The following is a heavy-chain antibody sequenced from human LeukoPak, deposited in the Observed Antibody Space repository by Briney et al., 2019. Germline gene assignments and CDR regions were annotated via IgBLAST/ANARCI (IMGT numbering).Heavy chain of an antibody. V-gene: IGHV4-34*01. CDR3: ARNTIEALDY. CDR1: GGSFSGYY. J-gene: IGHJ4*02. CDR2: INHSGST. Sequence: SETLSLTCAVYGGSFSGYYWSWIRQPPGKGLEWIGEINHSGSTNYNPSLKSRVTISVDTSKNQFSLKLSSVTAADTAVYYCARNTIEALDYWGQGTLVTVSS.